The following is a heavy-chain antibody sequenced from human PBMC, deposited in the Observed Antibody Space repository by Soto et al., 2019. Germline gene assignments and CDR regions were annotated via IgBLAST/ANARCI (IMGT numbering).Heavy chain of an antibody. D-gene: IGHD3-22*01. CDR1: GYTFTSYG. V-gene: IGHV1-18*04. J-gene: IGHJ6*02. CDR2: ISAYNGNT. CDR3: ARDSSGYAYYYYGMDV. Sequence: GASVKVSCKASGYTFTSYGISWVRQAPGQGLEWMGWISAYNGNTNYAQKLQGRVTMTTDTSTSTAYMELRSLRSDDTAVYYCARDSSGYAYYYYGMDVWGQGTTVTVSS.